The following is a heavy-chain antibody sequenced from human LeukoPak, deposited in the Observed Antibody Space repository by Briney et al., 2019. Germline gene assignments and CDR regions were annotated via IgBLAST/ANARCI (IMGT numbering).Heavy chain of an antibody. Sequence: GGSLRLSCEASGFTFSNYYMSWIRQAPGKGLEWISYISSSAVTMYYADSVKGRFTISRDNAMKTLSLQMDSLRVEDTAVYYCAGANNWNYPYYFDYWGQGILVSVSS. CDR3: AGANNWNYPYYFDY. CDR1: GFTFSNYY. J-gene: IGHJ4*02. D-gene: IGHD1-7*01. CDR2: ISSSAVTM. V-gene: IGHV3-11*01.